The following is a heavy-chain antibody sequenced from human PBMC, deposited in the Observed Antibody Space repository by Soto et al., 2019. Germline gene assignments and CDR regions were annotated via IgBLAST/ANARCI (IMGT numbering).Heavy chain of an antibody. J-gene: IGHJ4*02. D-gene: IGHD2-8*01. CDR2: ISYSGNT. V-gene: IGHV4-59*01. CDR3: ARAPMVLSRSYFDS. CDR1: VGSISNFY. Sequence: SETLSLTCTVSVGSISNFYWSWIRQPPGKGLEWIGYISYSGNTNYNPSLKSRVSISVDTSKNQLSLNLTSVTAADTAVYYCARAPMVLSRSYFDSWGQGTPVTVSS.